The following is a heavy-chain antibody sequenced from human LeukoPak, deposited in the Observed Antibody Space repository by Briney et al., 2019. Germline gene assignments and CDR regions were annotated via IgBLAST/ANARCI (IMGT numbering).Heavy chain of an antibody. D-gene: IGHD3-22*01. Sequence: PSETLSLTCTVSGGSISSGDYYWSWIRQPPGKGLEWIGYIYYSGSTYYNPSLKSRVTISVDTSKNQFSLKLSSVTAADTAVHYCAATYYYDSSGYPNFDYWGQGTLVTVSS. J-gene: IGHJ4*02. CDR2: IYYSGST. V-gene: IGHV4-30-4*08. CDR1: GGSISSGDYY. CDR3: AATYYYDSSGYPNFDY.